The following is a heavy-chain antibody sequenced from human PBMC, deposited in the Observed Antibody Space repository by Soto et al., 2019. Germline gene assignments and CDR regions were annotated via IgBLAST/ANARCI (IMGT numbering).Heavy chain of an antibody. D-gene: IGHD6-13*01. CDR2: INPSGGST. J-gene: IGHJ5*02. Sequence: ASVKVSCKASGYTFTSYYMHWVRQAPGQGLEWMGIINPSGGSTSYAQKFQGRVTMTRDTSTSTVYMALSSLRSEDTAVYYCARVARAAAGTQDNWFDPWGQGTLVTVSS. V-gene: IGHV1-46*01. CDR1: GYTFTSYY. CDR3: ARVARAAAGTQDNWFDP.